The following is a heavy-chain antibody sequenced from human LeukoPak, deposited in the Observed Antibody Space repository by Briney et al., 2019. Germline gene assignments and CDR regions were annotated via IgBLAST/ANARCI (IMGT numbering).Heavy chain of an antibody. D-gene: IGHD6-13*01. V-gene: IGHV3-21*01. CDR3: ARGPLGYSSSGFDP. J-gene: IGHJ5*02. CDR1: GFTFSSYS. CDR2: ISSSSSYI. Sequence: GGSLRLSCAASGFTFSSYSMNWVRQAPGKGLEWVSSISSSSSYIYYADSVKGRFTISRDNAKNSLYLQMNSLRAEDTAVYYCARGPLGYSSSGFDPWGQGTLVTVSS.